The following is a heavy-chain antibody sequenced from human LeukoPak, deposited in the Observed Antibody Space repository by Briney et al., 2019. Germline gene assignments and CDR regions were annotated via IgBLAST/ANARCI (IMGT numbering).Heavy chain of an antibody. Sequence: GGSLRLSCAASGFTFSSYWMSWVRQAPGKGLEWVANIKQDGSKKYYVDSVKGRFTISRDNAKNSLYLQVNSLRAEDTAVYYCANQGVGPKFYDSSGYGLEYWGQGTLVTVSS. V-gene: IGHV3-7*01. CDR2: IKQDGSKK. D-gene: IGHD3-22*01. J-gene: IGHJ4*02. CDR1: GFTFSSYW. CDR3: ANQGVGPKFYDSSGYGLEY.